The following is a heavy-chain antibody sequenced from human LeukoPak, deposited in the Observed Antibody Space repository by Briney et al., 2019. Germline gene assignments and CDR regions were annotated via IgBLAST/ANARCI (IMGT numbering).Heavy chain of an antibody. CDR1: GFTFDDYA. Sequence: PGGSLRLSCAASGFTFDDYAMHWVRQAPGKGLGWVSGISWNSGSIGYADSVKGRFTISRDNAKNSLYLQMNSLRAEDTALYYCAKGATHYDFWSGYFKEDWFDPWGQGTLVTVSS. CDR2: ISWNSGSI. CDR3: AKGATHYDFWSGYFKEDWFDP. J-gene: IGHJ5*02. D-gene: IGHD3-3*01. V-gene: IGHV3-9*01.